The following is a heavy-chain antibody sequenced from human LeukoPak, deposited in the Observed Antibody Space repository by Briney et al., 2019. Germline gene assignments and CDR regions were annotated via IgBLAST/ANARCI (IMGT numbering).Heavy chain of an antibody. CDR3: ATDRNSGKYYDY. J-gene: IGHJ4*02. CDR1: GLRFRNYG. CDR2: IYYDGSNQ. Sequence: PGRSLRLSCVVSGLRFRNYGMHWVRQAPGKGLEWVAVIYYDGSNQYYADSVKGRFTVSSDNAKNTLYLQMDSLRAEDTAVYYCATDRNSGKYYDYWGQGTLVTVSS. V-gene: IGHV3-33*01. D-gene: IGHD1-26*01.